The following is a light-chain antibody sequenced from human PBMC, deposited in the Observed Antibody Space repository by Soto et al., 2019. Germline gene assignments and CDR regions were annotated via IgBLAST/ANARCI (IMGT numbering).Light chain of an antibody. CDR2: DVS. J-gene: IGLJ1*01. CDR1: SSDVGGYNY. V-gene: IGLV2-11*01. CDR3: CSYAGSYV. Sequence: QSALTQPRSVSGCPGQSVTISCTATSSDVGGYNYVSWYQQHPGKAPKLMIYDVSKRPSGVPDRFSGSKSGNTASLTISGLQAEDEADYYCCSYAGSYVFGTGTKVTVL.